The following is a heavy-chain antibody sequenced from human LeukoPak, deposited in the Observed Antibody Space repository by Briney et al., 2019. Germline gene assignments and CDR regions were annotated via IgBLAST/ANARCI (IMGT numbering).Heavy chain of an antibody. Sequence: GESLKISCKGSGYSFTSYWIGWVRQMPGKGLEWMGIIYPGDSDTRYSPSFQGQVTISADKSIGTAYLQWSSLKASDTAMYYCARSALGPASDYYYMDVWGKGTTVTVSS. CDR3: ARSALGPASDYYYMDV. CDR2: IYPGDSDT. CDR1: GYSFTSYW. J-gene: IGHJ6*03. V-gene: IGHV5-51*01. D-gene: IGHD1-14*01.